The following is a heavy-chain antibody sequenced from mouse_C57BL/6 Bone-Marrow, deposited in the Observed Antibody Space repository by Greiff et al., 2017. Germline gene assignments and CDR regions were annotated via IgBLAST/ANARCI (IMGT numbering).Heavy chain of an antibody. V-gene: IGHV1-50*01. Sequence: VQLQQPGAELVKPGASVKLSCKASGYTFTSYWMQWVKQRPGQGLEWIGEIDPSDSYTNYNQKFKGKATLTVDTSSSTAYMQLSSLTSEDSAVYYCARIGYYVYWYFDVWGTGTTVPVSS. D-gene: IGHD2-3*01. J-gene: IGHJ1*03. CDR3: ARIGYYVYWYFDV. CDR2: IDPSDSYT. CDR1: GYTFTSYW.